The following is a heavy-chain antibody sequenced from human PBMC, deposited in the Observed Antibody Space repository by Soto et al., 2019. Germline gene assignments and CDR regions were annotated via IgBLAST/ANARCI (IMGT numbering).Heavy chain of an antibody. J-gene: IGHJ6*02. V-gene: IGHV1-46*01. CDR2: INPRGGIT. Sequence: ASVKVSCKASGYTFTSYYIHWVRQAPGHGLEWMGIINPRGGITTYAQKFQGRLTMTGDTSTSTVYMELSSLTSEDTAMYHCASGPAYGSSWYGIPPDLSHGMDVWGQGTTVTVSS. D-gene: IGHD6-13*01. CDR3: ASGPAYGSSWYGIPPDLSHGMDV. CDR1: GYTFTSYY.